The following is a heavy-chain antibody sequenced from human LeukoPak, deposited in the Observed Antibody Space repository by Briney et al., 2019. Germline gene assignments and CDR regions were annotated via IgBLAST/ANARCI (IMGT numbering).Heavy chain of an antibody. V-gene: IGHV1-18*01. CDR1: GYTFTSYG. D-gene: IGHD3-22*01. CDR3: ARDKSDSSGYYYLGY. J-gene: IGHJ4*02. Sequence: ASVKVSCKASGYTFTSYGISWVRQAPGQGLEWMGWISAYYGNTNYAQKLQGRVTMTTDTSTSTAYMELRSLRSDDTAVYYCARDKSDSSGYYYLGYWGQGTLVTVSS. CDR2: ISAYYGNT.